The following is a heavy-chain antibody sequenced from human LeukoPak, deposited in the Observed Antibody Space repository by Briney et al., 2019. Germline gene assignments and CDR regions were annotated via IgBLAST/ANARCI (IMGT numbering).Heavy chain of an antibody. CDR2: IFYGGST. CDR3: ARLRVRGYGYGPWEGPTWLDY. CDR1: GGSISNSRYY. J-gene: IGHJ4*02. D-gene: IGHD5-18*01. V-gene: IGHV4-39*07. Sequence: SETLSLTCTVSGGSISNSRYYWGWIRQPPGKGLEWIASIFYGGSTHYNPSLKSRVTISVDTSKNQFSLKVTSVTAADTAVYYCARLRVRGYGYGPWEGPTWLDYWGQGTLVTVSS.